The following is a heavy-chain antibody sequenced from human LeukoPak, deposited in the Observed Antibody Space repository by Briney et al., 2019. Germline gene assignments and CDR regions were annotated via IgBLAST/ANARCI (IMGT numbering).Heavy chain of an antibody. V-gene: IGHV4-59*08. J-gene: IGHJ4*02. Sequence: SSETLSLTCTVSGGSISSYYWSWIRQPPGKGLEWIGYIYYSGSTNYNPSLKSRVTISVDTSKNQFSLKLSSVTAADTAVYYCARHGSNCLDYWGQGTLVTVSS. D-gene: IGHD1-26*01. CDR1: GGSISSYY. CDR3: ARHGSNCLDY. CDR2: IYYSGST.